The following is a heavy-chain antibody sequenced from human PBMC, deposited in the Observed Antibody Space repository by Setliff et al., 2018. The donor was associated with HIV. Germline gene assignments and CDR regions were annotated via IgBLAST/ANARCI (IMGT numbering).Heavy chain of an antibody. J-gene: IGHJ4*02. Sequence: ASVKVSCKASGYTFTGYYMHWVRQAPGQGLEWMGIINPKNRSTTYAQRFQDRVTMTSDTSTNTFYMELSSLKSEDTAVYYCTRNLYYYASGIHFGVYWGQGTPVTVSS. CDR3: TRNLYYYASGIHFGVY. V-gene: IGHV1-46*01. D-gene: IGHD3-10*01. CDR2: INPKNRST. CDR1: GYTFTGYY.